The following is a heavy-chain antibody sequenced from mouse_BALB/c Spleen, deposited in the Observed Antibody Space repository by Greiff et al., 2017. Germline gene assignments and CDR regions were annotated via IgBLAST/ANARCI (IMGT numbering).Heavy chain of an antibody. D-gene: IGHD1-1*01. V-gene: IGHV5-17*02. CDR3: ARRTYGSSLDY. CDR1: GFTFSSFG. CDR2: ISSGSSTI. J-gene: IGHJ2*01. Sequence: EVQGVESGGGLVQPGGSRKLSCAASGFTFSSFGMHWVRQAPEKGLEWVAYISSGSSTIYYADTVKGRFTISRDNPKNTLFLQMTSLRSEDTAMYYCARRTYGSSLDYWGQGTTLTVSS.